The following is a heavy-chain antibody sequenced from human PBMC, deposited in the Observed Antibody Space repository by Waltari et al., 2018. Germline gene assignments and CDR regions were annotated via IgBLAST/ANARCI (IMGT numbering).Heavy chain of an antibody. Sequence: EVQLVESGGGLVQRGGSLRLPCAASGFTFHSNWMSWVRQGPGKGLEWVANIKRDGSEKYYVDSMRGRFTISRDNAKNSLYLQMNSLRAEDTAVYYCARGTYSNYGVDYWGQGTLVTVSS. CDR1: GFTFHSNW. CDR3: ARGTYSNYGVDY. V-gene: IGHV3-7*01. D-gene: IGHD4-4*01. CDR2: IKRDGSEK. J-gene: IGHJ4*02.